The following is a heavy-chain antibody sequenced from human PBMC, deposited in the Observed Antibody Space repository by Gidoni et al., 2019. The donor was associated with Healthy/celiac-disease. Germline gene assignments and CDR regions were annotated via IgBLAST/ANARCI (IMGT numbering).Heavy chain of an antibody. CDR2: ISSSSSYI. CDR3: ARDLEGYYGSGSYDPFDY. Sequence: EVQLVESGGGLVKPGGSLRLSCAASGFTFRSSSMNWVRQAPGKGLEWVSSISSSSSYIYYADSVKGRFTISRDNAKNSLYLQMNSLRAEDTAVYYCARDLEGYYGSGSYDPFDYWGQGTLVTVSS. D-gene: IGHD3-10*01. J-gene: IGHJ4*02. CDR1: GFTFRSSS. V-gene: IGHV3-21*01.